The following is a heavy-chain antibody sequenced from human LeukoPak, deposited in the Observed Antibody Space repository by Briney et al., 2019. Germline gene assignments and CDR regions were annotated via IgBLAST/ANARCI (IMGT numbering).Heavy chain of an antibody. CDR3: TRSRRDGNDY. J-gene: IGHJ4*02. Sequence: PGGSLRLSCAASGFTFSSSWMSWARQAPGKGLEWVANINEDGSAKYYVDSVKGRFTISRDNAKRSLDLQVNSLRAEDTAVYYCTRSRRDGNDYWGQGTLVTVSS. CDR2: INEDGSAK. D-gene: IGHD5-24*01. V-gene: IGHV3-7*03. CDR1: GFTFSSSW.